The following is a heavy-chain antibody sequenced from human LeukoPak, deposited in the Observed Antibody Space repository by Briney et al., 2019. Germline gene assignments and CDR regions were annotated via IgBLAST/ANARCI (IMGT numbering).Heavy chain of an antibody. J-gene: IGHJ6*04. V-gene: IGHV4-34*01. Sequence: SETLTLTCAVHGGSFSGYIWSWIRQSPGKGLEWIGEINQSGRTYYNPSLESRVTISIDTSKNEFSLKLSCVTAADTAVYYCARKAYSSLHHNYYYCVMDVWGRGNTAIVTA. CDR2: INQSGRT. CDR1: GGSFSGYI. CDR3: ARKAYSSLHHNYYYCVMDV. D-gene: IGHD3-22*01.